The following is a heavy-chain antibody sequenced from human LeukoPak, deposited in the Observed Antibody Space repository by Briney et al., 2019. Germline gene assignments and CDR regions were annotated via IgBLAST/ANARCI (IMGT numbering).Heavy chain of an antibody. CDR3: ARGIRSRPRGYCSGGSCYSGAFDI. J-gene: IGHJ3*02. V-gene: IGHV4-34*01. CDR2: IHHSGST. D-gene: IGHD2-15*01. CDR1: GGSFSGYY. Sequence: SETLSLTCAVYGGSFSGYYWGWIRQPPGEGLEWIGEIHHSGSTNYNPSLKSRATISVDTSKNQFALKLSSVTAADTAVYYCARGIRSRPRGYCSGGSCYSGAFDIWGQGTMVTVSS.